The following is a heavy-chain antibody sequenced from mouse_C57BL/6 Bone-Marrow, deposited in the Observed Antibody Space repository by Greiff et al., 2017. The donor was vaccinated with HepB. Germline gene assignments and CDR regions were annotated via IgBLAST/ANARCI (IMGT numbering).Heavy chain of an antibody. CDR3: ARDYDGGAY. V-gene: IGHV5-4*01. Sequence: EVKVVESGGGLVKPGGSLKLSCAASGFTFSSYAMSWVRQTPEKSLEWVATISDGGSYTYYPDNVKGRFTISRDNAKNNLYLQMSHLKSEDTAMYYCARDYDGGAYWGQGTLVTVSA. CDR2: ISDGGSYT. CDR1: GFTFSSYA. D-gene: IGHD2-12*01. J-gene: IGHJ3*01.